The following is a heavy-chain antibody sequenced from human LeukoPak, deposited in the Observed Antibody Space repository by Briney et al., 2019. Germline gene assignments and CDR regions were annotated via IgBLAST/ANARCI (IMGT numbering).Heavy chain of an antibody. D-gene: IGHD3-22*01. J-gene: IGHJ6*02. CDR2: IYPGDSDT. Sequence: GESLKISCKGSRYSFTSYWIGWVRQMPGKGLEWMGIIYPGDSDTRYSPSFQGQVTISADKSISTAYLQWSSLKASDTAMYYCARHGEYYYDSSGYYGYYGMDVWGQGTTVTVSS. CDR1: RYSFTSYW. V-gene: IGHV5-51*01. CDR3: ARHGEYYYDSSGYYGYYGMDV.